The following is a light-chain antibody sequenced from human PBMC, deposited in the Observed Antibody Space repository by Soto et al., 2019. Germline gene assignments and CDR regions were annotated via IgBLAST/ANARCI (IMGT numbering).Light chain of an antibody. CDR1: QSVSSGY. V-gene: IGKV3-20*01. J-gene: IGKJ1*01. CDR2: GAS. CDR3: QQEDNYPRT. Sequence: EIVLTQSPGTLSLSPGERATLSCRASQSVSSGYLAWYQQKPGQAPRLLLSGASRRATGIPDRFSGNGSGKDFTITNRRLEPEDFAVYYFQQEDNYPRTFRQGTKVEIK.